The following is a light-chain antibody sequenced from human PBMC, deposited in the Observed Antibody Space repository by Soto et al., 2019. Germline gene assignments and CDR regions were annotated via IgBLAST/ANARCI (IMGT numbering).Light chain of an antibody. CDR3: QQGGYWPPIA. J-gene: IGKJ5*01. CDR1: QSVSSS. CDR2: DAS. Sequence: ESVLTQSPATLSLSPGERATLSCRASQSVSSSLAWYQQKPGQSPRLLIYDASNRATGIPARFSGSGSGTDFTLTISSVEPADFSVYYCQQGGYWPPIAVWQGPRLEIK. V-gene: IGKV3-11*01.